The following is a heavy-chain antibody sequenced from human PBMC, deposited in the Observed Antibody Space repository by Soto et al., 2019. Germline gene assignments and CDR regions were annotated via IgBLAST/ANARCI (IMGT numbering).Heavy chain of an antibody. V-gene: IGHV4-34*01. CDR2: INHSGST. J-gene: IGHJ5*02. CDR1: GGSFSGYY. Sequence: QVQLQQWGAGLLKPSETLSLTCAVYGGSFSGYYWSWIRQPPGKGLEWIGEINHSGSTNYNPSLKSRVTISVDTSKNQFSLKLSSVTAADKAVYYCARGSSGWPNWFDPWGQGTLVTVSS. D-gene: IGHD6-19*01. CDR3: ARGSSGWPNWFDP.